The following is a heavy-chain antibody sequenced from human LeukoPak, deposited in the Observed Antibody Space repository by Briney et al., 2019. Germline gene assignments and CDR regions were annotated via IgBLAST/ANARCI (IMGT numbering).Heavy chain of an antibody. D-gene: IGHD6-13*01. CDR1: GYTFTSYD. CDR2: MNPNSGNT. Sequence: ASVKVSCKAPGYTFTSYDINWVRQATGQGLERMGWMNPNSGNTGYAQKFQGRVTMTRNTSISTAYMELSSLRSEDTAVYYCARGGLSSWYYFDYWGQGTLVTVSS. CDR3: ARGGLSSWYYFDY. J-gene: IGHJ4*02. V-gene: IGHV1-8*01.